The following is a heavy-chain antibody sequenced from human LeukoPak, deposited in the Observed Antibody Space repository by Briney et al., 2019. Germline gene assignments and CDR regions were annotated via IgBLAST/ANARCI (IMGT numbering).Heavy chain of an antibody. CDR1: GFTFSNYV. CDR2: IRYDGTKE. D-gene: IGHD3-10*01. V-gene: IGHV3-30*02. CDR3: AKNRYGSGSYYDY. J-gene: IGHJ4*02. Sequence: GGSLRLSCAASGFTFSNYVMHWVRQAPGKGLEWVAFIRYDGTKEFYADSVKGRFTISRDNSKSTLFPQMNSLRIEDTAVYYCAKNRYGSGSYYDYWGQGTLVTVSS.